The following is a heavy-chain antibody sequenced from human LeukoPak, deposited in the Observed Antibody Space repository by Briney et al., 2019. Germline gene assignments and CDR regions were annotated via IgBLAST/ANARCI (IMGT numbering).Heavy chain of an antibody. CDR3: ARGYLPFRITMVRGVNSFDY. D-gene: IGHD3-10*01. V-gene: IGHV1-46*01. CDR2: INPSGGST. CDR1: GYTFTSYY. J-gene: IGHJ4*02. Sequence: ASVKVSCKASGYTFTSYYMHWVRQAPGQGLEWMGIINPSGGSTSYAQKFQGRVTMTRDTSTSTVYMELSSLRSEDTAVYYCARGYLPFRITMVRGVNSFDYWGQGTLVTLSS.